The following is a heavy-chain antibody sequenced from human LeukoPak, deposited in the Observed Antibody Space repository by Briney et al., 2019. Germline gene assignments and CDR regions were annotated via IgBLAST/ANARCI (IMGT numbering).Heavy chain of an antibody. J-gene: IGHJ4*02. CDR3: ASFVVVTAIYYFDY. CDR2: IYYSGST. V-gene: IGHV4-61*01. Sequence: SETLSLTCTVSGGSVSSGSYYWSWIRQPPGKGLEWIGYIYYSGSTNYNPSLKSRVTISVDTSKNQFSLKLSSVTAADTAVYYCASFVVVTAIYYFDYWGQGTLVTGSS. CDR1: GGSVSSGSYY. D-gene: IGHD2-21*02.